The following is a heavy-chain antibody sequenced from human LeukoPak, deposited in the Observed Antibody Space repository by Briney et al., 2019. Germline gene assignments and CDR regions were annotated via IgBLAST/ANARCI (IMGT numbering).Heavy chain of an antibody. J-gene: IGHJ4*02. Sequence: PGGSLRLSCAASGFTVSSNYMTWVRQAPGKGLEWVSVIYSGGNTYYADSVKGRFTISRHNSEDTLYLQMNSLRAEDTAVYYCARDAEGGSSWYDYWGQGTLVTVSS. D-gene: IGHD6-13*01. V-gene: IGHV3-53*04. CDR2: IYSGGNT. CDR3: ARDAEGGSSWYDY. CDR1: GFTVSSNY.